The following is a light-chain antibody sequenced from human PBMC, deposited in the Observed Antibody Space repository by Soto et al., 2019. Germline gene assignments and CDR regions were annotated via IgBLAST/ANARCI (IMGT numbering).Light chain of an antibody. J-gene: IGKJ5*01. Sequence: DIRMAQSPCTPSASGGDIVTSTRPAIQNIPNWLAWYQQKPGKAPNPLIYDASSLKSGVPVRFSGSGSGTEFTLTISSLQPDDFATYYCQQYNTYSTFGQGTRLEIK. V-gene: IGKV1-5*01. CDR3: QQYNTYST. CDR1: QNIPNW. CDR2: DAS.